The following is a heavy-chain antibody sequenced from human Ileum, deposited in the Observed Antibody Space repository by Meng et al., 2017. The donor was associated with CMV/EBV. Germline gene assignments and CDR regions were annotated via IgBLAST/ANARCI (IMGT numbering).Heavy chain of an antibody. J-gene: IGHJ4*02. V-gene: IGHV1-18*04. CDR3: ARDHASSSQLLDY. CDR2: ISAYNGDI. Sequence: QGHLVQAVHGVNNMRAYVKVSCKASGYTFSSYSFSWVRQAPGQGLEWMGWISAYNGDIKDAQKFRDRVTMTTDTSTSTAYMDLRGLRSDDTAVYYCARDHASSSQLLDYWGQGTLVTVSS. CDR1: GYTFSSYS. D-gene: IGHD6-6*01.